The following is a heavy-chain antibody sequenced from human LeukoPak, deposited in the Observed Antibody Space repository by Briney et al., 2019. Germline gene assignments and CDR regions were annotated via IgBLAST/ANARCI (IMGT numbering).Heavy chain of an antibody. CDR2: ISGSGGST. Sequence: GGSLRLSCAASGFTFSSYGMSWVRQAPGKGLEWVSAISGSGGSTYYAGSVKGRFTISRDNSKNTLYLQMNSLRAEDTAVYYCAKIARRITMVRGVSELDYWGQGTLVTVSS. V-gene: IGHV3-23*01. J-gene: IGHJ4*02. CDR1: GFTFSSYG. D-gene: IGHD3-10*01. CDR3: AKIARRITMVRGVSELDY.